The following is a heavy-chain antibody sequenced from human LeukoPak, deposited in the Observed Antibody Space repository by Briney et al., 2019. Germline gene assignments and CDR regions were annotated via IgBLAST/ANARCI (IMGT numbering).Heavy chain of an antibody. V-gene: IGHV4-34*01. D-gene: IGHD3-22*01. Sequence: PSETLSLTCAVYGGSFSGYYWSWIRQPPGKGLEWIGEINHSGSTNYNPSLKSRVTISVDTSKNQFSLKLSSVTAADTAVYYCARGQVYYDSSGYYYRSDFDYWGQGTLVTVSS. CDR2: INHSGST. CDR1: GGSFSGYY. J-gene: IGHJ4*02. CDR3: ARGQVYYDSSGYYYRSDFDY.